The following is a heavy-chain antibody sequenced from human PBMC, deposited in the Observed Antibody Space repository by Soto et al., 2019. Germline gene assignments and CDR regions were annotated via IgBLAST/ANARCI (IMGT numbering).Heavy chain of an antibody. J-gene: IGHJ6*02. CDR1: GYTFTSYS. CDR2: INVVNGNT. CDR3: ARFIGGAYGMDV. D-gene: IGHD2-15*01. Sequence: QVQLVQSGAEVKKPGASVKVSCKASGYTFTSYSMHWVRQAPGQRLEWMGWINVVNGNTKYSQKFQGRVTITRDTSASKAYMELSSLRSEDTAVYYCARFIGGAYGMDVWGQGTTVTVS. V-gene: IGHV1-3*01.